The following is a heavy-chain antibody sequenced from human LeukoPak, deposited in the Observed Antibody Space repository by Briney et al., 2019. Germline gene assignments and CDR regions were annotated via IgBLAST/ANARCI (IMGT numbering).Heavy chain of an antibody. J-gene: IGHJ6*03. V-gene: IGHV1-69*05. CDR3: ARVSIVAKHYYYYYMDV. Sequence: GSSVKVSCKASGGTFSSYAISWVRQAPGQGLEWMGGIIPIFGTANYAQKFQGRVTITTDESTSTAYMELSSLRSEDTAVYYCARVSIVAKHYYYYYMDVWGKGTTVTVSS. CDR2: IIPIFGTA. CDR1: GGTFSSYA. D-gene: IGHD5-12*01.